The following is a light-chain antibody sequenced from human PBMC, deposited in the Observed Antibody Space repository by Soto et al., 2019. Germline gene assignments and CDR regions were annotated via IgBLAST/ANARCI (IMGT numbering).Light chain of an antibody. V-gene: IGKV1-12*01. CDR1: QGISRW. CDR2: AAS. CDR3: QQANSFPQT. J-gene: IGKJ4*01. Sequence: DIQMTQSPSSVSASVGDTVTITCRASQGISRWLAWYQQKPGKAPKLLIYAASNLQSGVPSRFSGSGSGIDFTLTISSLQPEDFATYYCQQANSFPQTFGGGTKVEIK.